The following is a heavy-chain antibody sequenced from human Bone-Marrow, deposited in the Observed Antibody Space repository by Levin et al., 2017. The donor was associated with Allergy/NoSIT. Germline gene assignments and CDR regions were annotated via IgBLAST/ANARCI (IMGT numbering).Heavy chain of an antibody. V-gene: IGHV3-30-3*01. CDR1: GFTFSSYA. Sequence: GESLKISCAASGFTFSSYAMHWVRQAPGKGLEWVAVISYDGSNKYYADSVKGRFTISRDNSKNTLYLQMNSLRAEDTAVYYCARDPGPDIVVVLAFDYWGQGTLVTVSS. D-gene: IGHD2-15*01. J-gene: IGHJ4*02. CDR2: ISYDGSNK. CDR3: ARDPGPDIVVVLAFDY.